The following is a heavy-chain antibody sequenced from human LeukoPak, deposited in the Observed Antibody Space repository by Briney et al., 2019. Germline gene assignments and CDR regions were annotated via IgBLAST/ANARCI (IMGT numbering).Heavy chain of an antibody. CDR2: ISSSSSTI. Sequence: PGGSLRLSCAASGFTFSSYSMNWVRQAPGKGLEWVSYISSSSSTIYYADSVKGRFTISRDNAKNSLFLQMSSLRAEDTAVYFCARGVPSGVDYFDYWGQGTLVTVSS. CDR3: ARGVPSGVDYFDY. D-gene: IGHD6-19*01. V-gene: IGHV3-48*04. CDR1: GFTFSSYS. J-gene: IGHJ4*02.